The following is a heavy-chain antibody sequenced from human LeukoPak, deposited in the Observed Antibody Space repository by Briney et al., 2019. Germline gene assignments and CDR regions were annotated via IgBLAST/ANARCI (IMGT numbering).Heavy chain of an antibody. Sequence: GGSLRLSCAASGFTVSSNEMSWVRQAPGKGLEWVSSISGGSTYYADSVKGRFTISRDNSKNTLYLQMNSLRAEDTAVYYCAKADSSSWFSPFDYWGQGTLVTVSS. CDR1: GFTVSSNE. J-gene: IGHJ4*02. CDR3: AKADSSSWFSPFDY. CDR2: ISGGST. D-gene: IGHD6-13*01. V-gene: IGHV3-38-3*01.